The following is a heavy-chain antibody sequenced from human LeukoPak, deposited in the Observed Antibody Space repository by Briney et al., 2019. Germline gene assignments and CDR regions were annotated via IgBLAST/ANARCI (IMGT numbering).Heavy chain of an antibody. D-gene: IGHD2-21*02. J-gene: IGHJ3*02. CDR3: VRRIAVTARDAFDI. CDR1: GFVFSSNW. V-gene: IGHV3-7*02. Sequence: GGSLRLSCAASGFVFSSNWMTWVRLAPGKGLEWVANIKQDGSEKYYVDSVEGRFTISRDNAKNALFLQMDSLRAEDTAVYFCVRRIAVTARDAFDIWGQGTMVTVSS. CDR2: IKQDGSEK.